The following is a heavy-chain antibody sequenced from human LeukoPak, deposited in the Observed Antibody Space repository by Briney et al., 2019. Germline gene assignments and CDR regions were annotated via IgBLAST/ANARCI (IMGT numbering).Heavy chain of an antibody. CDR3: ATGDIVVVPAAMGYYYMDV. Sequence: ASVKVSCKASGYTFTKYCMHWVRQAPGQGLEWMAIINPSGGSTTYAQKFQGRVTMTRDTSTSTVYMELSSLRSEDTAVYYCATGDIVVVPAAMGYYYMDVWGKGTTVTVSS. V-gene: IGHV1-46*01. CDR2: INPSGGST. J-gene: IGHJ6*03. CDR1: GYTFTKYC. D-gene: IGHD2-2*01.